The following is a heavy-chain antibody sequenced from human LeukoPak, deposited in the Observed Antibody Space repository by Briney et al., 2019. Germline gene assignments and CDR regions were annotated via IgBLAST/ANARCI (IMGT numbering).Heavy chain of an antibody. Sequence: GGSLRLSCAASGFTFSGYEMSWVRQAPGKGLEWVSYASSSGDTIYYADSVKGRFTISRDNAKNSLYLQMNSLRAEDTAIYYCARDGAGAYYYYYYMDVWGKGTTVTVSS. CDR2: ASSSGDTI. CDR1: GFTFSGYE. CDR3: ARDGAGAYYYYYYMDV. J-gene: IGHJ6*03. D-gene: IGHD1-26*01. V-gene: IGHV3-48*03.